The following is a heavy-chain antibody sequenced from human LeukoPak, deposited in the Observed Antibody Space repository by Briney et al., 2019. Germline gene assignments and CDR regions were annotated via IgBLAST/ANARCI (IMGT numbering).Heavy chain of an antibody. CDR1: GFTFDDYA. CDR2: ISWNSGSI. Sequence: PGGSLRLSCAASGFTFDDYAMHWVRQAPGKGLEWVSGISWNSGSIGYADSVKGRFTISRDNAKNSLYLQMNSLRAEDTALYYCAKESIPTSIAAAVNNWFDPWGQGTLVTVSS. J-gene: IGHJ5*02. D-gene: IGHD6-13*01. V-gene: IGHV3-9*01. CDR3: AKESIPTSIAAAVNNWFDP.